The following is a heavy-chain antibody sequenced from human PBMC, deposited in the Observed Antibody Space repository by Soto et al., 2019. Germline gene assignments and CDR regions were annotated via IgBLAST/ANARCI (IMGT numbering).Heavy chain of an antibody. J-gene: IGHJ6*01. CDR3: ARARYCSGGSCPVRYYYGMDV. V-gene: IGHV4-31*03. D-gene: IGHD2-15*01. CDR2: IYYSGST. Sequence: QVQLQESGPGLVKPSQTLSLTCTVSGGSISSGGYYWSWIRQHPGKGLEWIGYIYYSGSTYYNPSLKGRVTLSVDTSKNQFSLKLSSLAAADTAVYYCARARYCSGGSCPVRYYYGMDVW. CDR1: GGSISSGGYY.